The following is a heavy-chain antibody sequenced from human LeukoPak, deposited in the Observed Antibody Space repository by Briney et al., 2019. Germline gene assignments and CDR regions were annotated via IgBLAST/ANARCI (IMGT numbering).Heavy chain of an antibody. CDR2: IYYSGST. CDR1: GGSISSYY. CDR3: ARDYYDSSGYFPFDY. Sequence: SETLSLTCTVSGGSISSYYWSWIRQPPGKGLEWIGYIYYSGSTNYNPSLKSRVTISVDTSKNQFSLKLSSVTAADTAVYYCARDYYDSSGYFPFDYWGQGTLVTVSS. V-gene: IGHV4-59*01. D-gene: IGHD3-22*01. J-gene: IGHJ4*02.